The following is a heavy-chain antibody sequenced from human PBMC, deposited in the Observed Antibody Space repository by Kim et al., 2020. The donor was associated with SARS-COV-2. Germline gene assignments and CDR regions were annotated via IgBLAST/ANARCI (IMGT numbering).Heavy chain of an antibody. CDR3: ARGNRPGY. CDR2: K. J-gene: IGHJ4*02. V-gene: IGHV3-7*03. D-gene: IGHD1-1*01. Sequence: KNYVDSVKGRFTISRDNATNSLYLQMNSLRAEDTAVYYCARGNRPGYWGQGTLVTVSS.